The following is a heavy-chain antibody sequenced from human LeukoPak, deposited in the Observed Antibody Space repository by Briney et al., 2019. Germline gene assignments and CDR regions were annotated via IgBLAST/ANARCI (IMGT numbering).Heavy chain of an antibody. V-gene: IGHV4-34*01. D-gene: IGHD3-3*01. CDR2: INHSGST. CDR1: GGSFSGYY. CDR3: ARAKDALEWLRVKYYFDY. J-gene: IGHJ4*02. Sequence: PSETLSLTCAVYGGSFSGYYWSWIRQPPGKGLEWIGEINHSGSTNYNPSLKSRVTISVDTSKNQFSLKLSSVTAADTAVYYCARAKDALEWLRVKYYFDYWGQGTLVTVSS.